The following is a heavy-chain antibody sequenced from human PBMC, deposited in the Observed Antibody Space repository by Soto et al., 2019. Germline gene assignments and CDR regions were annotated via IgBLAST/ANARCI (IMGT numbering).Heavy chain of an antibody. Sequence: SETLSLTCTVSGGSISSGGYYWSWIRQHPGKGLEWIGYIYYSGSTYYNPSLKSRVTKSVDTSKNQFSLKLSSVTAADTAVYYCASQIVGATSFDYWGQGTLVTVSS. D-gene: IGHD1-26*01. J-gene: IGHJ4*02. CDR3: ASQIVGATSFDY. CDR1: GGSISSGGYY. V-gene: IGHV4-31*03. CDR2: IYYSGST.